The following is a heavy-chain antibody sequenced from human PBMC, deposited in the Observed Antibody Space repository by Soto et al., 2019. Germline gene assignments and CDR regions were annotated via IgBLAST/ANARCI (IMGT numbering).Heavy chain of an antibody. D-gene: IGHD5-12*01. CDR1: GYTFTIYG. V-gene: IGHV1-18*01. J-gene: IGHJ6*02. Sequence: QVKLVQSGGEVKKPGASVKVSCKASGYTFTIYGINWVRQAPGQGLEWMGWSSPDNRNTNYAQKLRGRVTMTTETSTSTAYMALRSLTSDQTAVYYFARALGYSGYAGMDVWGQGTRVTVSS. CDR2: SSPDNRNT. CDR3: ARALGYSGYAGMDV.